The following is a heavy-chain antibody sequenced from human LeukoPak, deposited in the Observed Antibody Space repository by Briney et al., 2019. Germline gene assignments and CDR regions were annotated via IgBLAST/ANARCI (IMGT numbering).Heavy chain of an antibody. CDR3: ARGIVGSSYDFWSGYSYYFDY. CDR1: GGSISIYY. D-gene: IGHD3-3*01. Sequence: SETLFLTCTVSGGSISIYYWSWIRQPPGKGLEWIGYTYNSGSTNYNPSLKSRVTISVDTSKNQFSLKLSSVTAADTAVYYCARGIVGSSYDFWSGYSYYFDYWGQGTLVTVSS. J-gene: IGHJ4*02. V-gene: IGHV4-59*12. CDR2: TYNSGST.